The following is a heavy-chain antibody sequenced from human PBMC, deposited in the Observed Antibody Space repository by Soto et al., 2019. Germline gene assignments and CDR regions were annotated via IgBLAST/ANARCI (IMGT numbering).Heavy chain of an antibody. V-gene: IGHV1-2*04. D-gene: IGHD3-22*01. CDR2: INPNSGGT. Sequence: GASVKVSCKASGYTFTGYYMHWVRQAPGQGLEWMGWINPNSGGTNYAQKFQGWVTMTRDTSISTAYMELSRLRSDDTAVYYCARDVFSRHDYYDSSAQWYYYGMDVWGQGTTVTVSS. J-gene: IGHJ6*02. CDR3: ARDVFSRHDYYDSSAQWYYYGMDV. CDR1: GYTFTGYY.